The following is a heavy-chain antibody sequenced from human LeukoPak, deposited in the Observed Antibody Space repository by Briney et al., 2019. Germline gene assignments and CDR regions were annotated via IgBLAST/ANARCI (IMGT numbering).Heavy chain of an antibody. V-gene: IGHV4-4*07. CDR3: ARAGRYDSSGMGIFDY. D-gene: IGHD3-22*01. Sequence: PSETLSLTCTVSGRPISSYYWRWIRQPAGKGLEWIGRIYTSGNTNYNPSLKSRVTISVDKFKNQFSLKLSSVTAADTAVYYCARAGRYDSSGMGIFDYWGQGTLVTVSS. CDR2: IYTSGNT. J-gene: IGHJ4*02. CDR1: GRPISSYY.